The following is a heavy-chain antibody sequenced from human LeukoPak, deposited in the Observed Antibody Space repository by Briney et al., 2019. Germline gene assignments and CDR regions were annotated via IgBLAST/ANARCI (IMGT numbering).Heavy chain of an antibody. CDR2: IHTSGST. CDR3: AKSLPDIVVVVAATPAWFDP. J-gene: IGHJ5*02. CDR1: GGSISSYY. V-gene: IGHV4-4*07. D-gene: IGHD2-15*01. Sequence: SETLSLTCTVSGGSISSYYWSWIRQPAGKGLEWIGRIHTSGSTNYNPSLKSRVTTSVDTSKNQFSLKLRSVTAADTAVYYCAKSLPDIVVVVAATPAWFDPWGQGTLVTVSS.